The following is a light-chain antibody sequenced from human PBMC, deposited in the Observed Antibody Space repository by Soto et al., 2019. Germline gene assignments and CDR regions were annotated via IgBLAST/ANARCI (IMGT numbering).Light chain of an antibody. CDR3: QQYDNRLT. V-gene: IGKV1-33*01. CDR2: DAS. CDR1: QDIRNS. Sequence: DIQMTQSPSSLSASVGDRVTITCQASQDIRNSLNWYQQKPGQAPKLLIYDASNLETGVPSRFSGSGSGTDFTFTISSLQPEDIATYYCQQYDNRLTFGGGTKVDI. J-gene: IGKJ4*01.